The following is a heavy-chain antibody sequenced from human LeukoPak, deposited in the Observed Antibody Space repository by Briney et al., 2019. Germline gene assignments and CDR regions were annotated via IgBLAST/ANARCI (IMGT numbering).Heavy chain of an antibody. CDR3: ARRGGSSSSVDF. V-gene: IGHV5-51*01. CDR2: IYPADADT. Sequence: GESLKISCTASGYTFAHYWIGWVRKMPGKGLDWMGLIYPADADTRYSPSFQGQVTLSADKSMSTAYLHWSSLKASDTAVYYCARRGGSSSSVDFWGQGTLVIVSS. J-gene: IGHJ4*02. D-gene: IGHD6-6*01. CDR1: GYTFAHYW.